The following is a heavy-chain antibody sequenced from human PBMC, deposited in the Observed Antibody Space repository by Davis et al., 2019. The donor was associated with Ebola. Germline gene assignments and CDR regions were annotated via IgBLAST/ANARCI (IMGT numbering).Heavy chain of an antibody. Sequence: GESLKISCAAAGFTFSSYSMNWVRQAPGKGLEWVSSITSSSSYIYYADSVKGRFTISRDNAKNSLYVQMNSLRAEDTAVYYCARDGRQFGVVTIYGMDVWGQGTSVTVSS. J-gene: IGHJ6*02. D-gene: IGHD3-3*01. CDR2: ITSSSSYI. CDR3: ARDGRQFGVVTIYGMDV. V-gene: IGHV3-21*01. CDR1: GFTFSSYS.